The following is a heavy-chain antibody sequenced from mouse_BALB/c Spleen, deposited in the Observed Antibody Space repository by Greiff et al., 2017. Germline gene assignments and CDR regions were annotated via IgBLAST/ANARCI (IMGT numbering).Heavy chain of an antibody. CDR1: GFTFSSYA. CDR2: ISSGGST. CDR3: ARGCFDY. Sequence: EVQRVESGGGLVKPGGSLKLSCAASGFTFSSYAMSWVRQTPEKRLEWVASISSGGSTYYPDSVKGRFTISRDNARNILYLQMSSLRSEDTAMYYCARGCFDYWGQGTTLTVSS. J-gene: IGHJ2*01. V-gene: IGHV5-6-5*01.